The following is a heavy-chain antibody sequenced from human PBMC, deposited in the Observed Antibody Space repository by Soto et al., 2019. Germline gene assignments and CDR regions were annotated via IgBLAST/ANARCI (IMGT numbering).Heavy chain of an antibody. CDR1: GYTFTRYY. D-gene: IGHD3-3*01. J-gene: IGHJ5*02. CDR2: INPSGGST. CDR3: VRDPELRGTVFGVVILWTYNWLDT. V-gene: IGHV1-46*03. Sequence: QVQLVQSGTEVKKPGASLKISCKASGYTFTRYYMHWVRQAPGQGLEWMGIINPSGGSTSYAQKFQDRVTMTRDTSTSTFYMELSNLRSDDTAVYYCVRDPELRGTVFGVVILWTYNWLDTWGQGTLVTVSS.